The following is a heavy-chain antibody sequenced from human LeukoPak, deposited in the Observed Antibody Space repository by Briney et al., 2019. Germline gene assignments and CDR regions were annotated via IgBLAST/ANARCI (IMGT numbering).Heavy chain of an antibody. V-gene: IGHV2-70*11. CDR2: IDWDDDK. CDR1: GFSLRTRGMC. J-gene: IGHJ4*02. Sequence: SGPTLVNPTQTLTLTCTFSGFSLRTRGMCVSWIRQPPGKALEWLSRIDWDDDKYYSTSLKTRLTISKDTSKNQVVLTMTNMDPVDTATYYCARYYYGSGSYYNLNDYWGQGTLVTVSS. D-gene: IGHD3-10*01. CDR3: ARYYYGSGSYYNLNDY.